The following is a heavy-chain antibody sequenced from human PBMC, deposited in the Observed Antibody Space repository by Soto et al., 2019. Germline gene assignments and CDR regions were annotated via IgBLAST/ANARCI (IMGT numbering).Heavy chain of an antibody. D-gene: IGHD5-18*01. Sequence: GGSLRVSWASSGFTFSSYFMHWVRQAPGKGLEWVAVISYDGSNKYYADSVKGRFTISRDNSKNTLYLQMNSLRAEDTAVYYCAKLHTAMAFFDYWGQGTLVTVSS. CDR3: AKLHTAMAFFDY. CDR1: GFTFSSYF. V-gene: IGHV3-30*18. J-gene: IGHJ4*02. CDR2: ISYDGSNK.